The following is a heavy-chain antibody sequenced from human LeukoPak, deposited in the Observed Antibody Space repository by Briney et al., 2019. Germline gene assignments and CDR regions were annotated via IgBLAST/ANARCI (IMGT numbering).Heavy chain of an antibody. D-gene: IGHD3-10*01. V-gene: IGHV1-2*06. CDR1: GYTFTGYY. CDR2: INPNSGGT. Sequence: ASVKVPCKASGYTFTGYYMHWVRQAPGQGLEWMGRINPNSGGTNYAQKFQGRVTMTRDTSISTAYMELSRLRSDDTAVYYCASESGFGELSEGSDYWGQGTLVTVSS. J-gene: IGHJ4*02. CDR3: ASESGFGELSEGSDY.